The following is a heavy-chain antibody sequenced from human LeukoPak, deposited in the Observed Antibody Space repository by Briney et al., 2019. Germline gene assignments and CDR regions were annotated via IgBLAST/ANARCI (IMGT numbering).Heavy chain of an antibody. V-gene: IGHV3-66*01. Sequence: GGSLRLSCAASGATVTRNYMSWVRQAPGKGLEWVSLIYSGGATYYADSVKGRFTISTDNSKNTLYLQMNSLRADDAAVYYCASEHIVGATATYWGQGTLVTVS. CDR3: ASEHIVGATATY. J-gene: IGHJ4*02. CDR2: IYSGGAT. CDR1: GATVTRNY. D-gene: IGHD1-26*01.